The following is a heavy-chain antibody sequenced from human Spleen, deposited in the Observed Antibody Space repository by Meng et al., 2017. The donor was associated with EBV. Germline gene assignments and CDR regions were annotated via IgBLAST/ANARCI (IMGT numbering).Heavy chain of an antibody. CDR3: SRDLVGSEDY. CDR2: TNEYGTIT. D-gene: IGHD2-8*02. J-gene: IGHJ4*02. Sequence: EVLLVDSGGALVQPGGSLSLSCATSGFTFSRYWMHWVRQTPGKGLVWVSRTNEYGTITNYADSVKGRFTISRDNAKNTLYLQMNSLRVEDTAVYYCSRDLVGSEDYWGPGTLVTVSS. CDR1: GFTFSRYW. V-gene: IGHV3-74*01.